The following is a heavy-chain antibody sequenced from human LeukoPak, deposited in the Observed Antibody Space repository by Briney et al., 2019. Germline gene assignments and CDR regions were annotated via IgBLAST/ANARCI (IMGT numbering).Heavy chain of an antibody. V-gene: IGHV3-74*01. CDR1: GFTFSSYW. CDR3: ARGGVVTSRGWLDP. J-gene: IGHJ5*02. D-gene: IGHD4-23*01. CDR2: INSDGSST. Sequence: PGGSLRLSCAASGFTFSSYWMHWVRQAPGKGLVWVSRINSDGSSTSYADSVKGRFTISRDNAKNTLYLQMNSLRAEDTAVYYCARGGVVTSRGWLDPWGQGTLVTVSS.